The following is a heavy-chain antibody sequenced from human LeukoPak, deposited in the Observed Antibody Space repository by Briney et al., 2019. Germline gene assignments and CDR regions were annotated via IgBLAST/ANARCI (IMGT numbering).Heavy chain of an antibody. CDR1: GFTFSNAW. Sequence: GGSLRLSCAASGFTFSNAWMSWVRQAPGKGLEWVGRIKSKTDGGTTDYAAPVKGRFTISRDDSKNTLYLQMNSLKTEDTAVYYCTTQVGATAVFFNYFDYWGQGTLVAVSS. CDR2: IKSKTDGGTT. J-gene: IGHJ4*02. V-gene: IGHV3-15*01. D-gene: IGHD1-26*01. CDR3: TTQVGATAVFFNYFDY.